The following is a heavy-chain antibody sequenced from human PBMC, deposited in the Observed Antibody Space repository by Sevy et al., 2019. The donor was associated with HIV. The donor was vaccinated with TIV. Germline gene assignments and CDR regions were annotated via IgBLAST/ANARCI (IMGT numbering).Heavy chain of an antibody. CDR3: ARIIVGAASRGLDY. D-gene: IGHD1-26*01. CDR2: INHSGST. V-gene: IGHV4-34*01. CDR1: GGSFSGNY. Sequence: SETLSLTCAVYGGSFSGNYWSWIRQPPGKGLEWIGEINHSGSTNYNPSLKSRVTISVDTSKNQLSLKLTSVTAADTAVYYCARIIVGAASRGLDYWDQRSLVTVSS. J-gene: IGHJ4*02.